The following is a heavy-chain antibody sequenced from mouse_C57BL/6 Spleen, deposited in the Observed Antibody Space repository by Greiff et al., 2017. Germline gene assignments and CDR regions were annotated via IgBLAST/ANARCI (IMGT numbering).Heavy chain of an antibody. CDR1: GYTFTSYW. J-gene: IGHJ4*01. Sequence: QVQLQQPGAELVKPGASVKMSCKASGYTFTSYWITWVKQRPGQGLEWIGDIYPGSGSTNYNEKFQSKATLTVDTSSSTAYMQLSSLTSEDSAVYYCARGSYVSYAMDYWGQGTSVTVSS. D-gene: IGHD1-1*01. CDR2: IYPGSGST. CDR3: ARGSYVSYAMDY. V-gene: IGHV1-55*01.